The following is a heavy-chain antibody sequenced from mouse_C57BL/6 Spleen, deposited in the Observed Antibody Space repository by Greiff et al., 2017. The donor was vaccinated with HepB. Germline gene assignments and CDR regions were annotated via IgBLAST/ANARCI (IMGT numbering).Heavy chain of an antibody. CDR2: IDPNSGGT. J-gene: IGHJ2*01. D-gene: IGHD1-1*01. V-gene: IGHV1-72*01. CDR1: GYTFTSYW. CDR3: ARDYYYGSSSYFDY. Sequence: QVQLQQPGAELVKPGASVKLSCKASGYTFTSYWMHWVKQRPGRVLEWIGRIDPNSGGTKYNEKFKSKATLTVDKPSSTAYMQLSSLTSEDSAVYYCARDYYYGSSSYFDYWGQGTTLTVSS.